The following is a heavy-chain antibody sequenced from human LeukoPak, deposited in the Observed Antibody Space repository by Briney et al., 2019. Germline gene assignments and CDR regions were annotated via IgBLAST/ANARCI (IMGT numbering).Heavy chain of an antibody. Sequence: ASVKVSCKASGGTFSSYAIGWVRQAPGQGLEWMGRIIPILGIANYAQKFQGRVTITADTSTSTAYMELRSLRSDDTAVYYCALYPTATPYYYYGMDVWGQGTTVTVSS. V-gene: IGHV1-69*04. D-gene: IGHD3-16*01. CDR2: IIPILGIA. CDR3: ALYPTATPYYYYGMDV. CDR1: GGTFSSYA. J-gene: IGHJ6*02.